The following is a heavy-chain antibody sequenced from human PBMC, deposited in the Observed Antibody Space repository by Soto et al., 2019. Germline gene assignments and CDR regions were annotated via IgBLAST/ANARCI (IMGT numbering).Heavy chain of an antibody. CDR1: GYTFTGYY. CDR2: INPNSGGT. J-gene: IGHJ3*02. Sequence: ASVKVSCKASGYTFTGYYMHWVRQAPGQGLEWMGWINPNSGGTNYAQKFQGWVTMTRDTSISTAYMELSRLRSDDTALYYCARARFNGTAFYYAFDIWCQGTMVTVSS. CDR3: ARARFNGTAFYYAFDI. D-gene: IGHD1-7*01. V-gene: IGHV1-2*04.